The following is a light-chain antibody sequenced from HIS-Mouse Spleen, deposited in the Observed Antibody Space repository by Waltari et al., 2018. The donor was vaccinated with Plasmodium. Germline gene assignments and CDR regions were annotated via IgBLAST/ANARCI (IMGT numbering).Light chain of an antibody. CDR1: ALPKKY. J-gene: IGLJ3*02. V-gene: IGLV3-10*01. CDR3: YSTDSSGNHRV. Sequence: SYELTQPPSVSVSPGQTARITCSGDALPKKYAYWYQQKSDQAPVLVIYEDSKRPSGIPKGFSGSISGTMATLTISGAQVEDEADYYCYSTDSSGNHRVFGGGTKLTVL. CDR2: EDS.